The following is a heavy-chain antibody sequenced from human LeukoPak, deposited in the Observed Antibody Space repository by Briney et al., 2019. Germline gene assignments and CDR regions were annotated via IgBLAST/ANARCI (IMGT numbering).Heavy chain of an antibody. D-gene: IGHD2-8*01. CDR1: GFTFRNFA. CDR2: IGGGDT. V-gene: IGHV3-23*01. CDR3: AKDRQSFNSMYDYFDS. Sequence: PGGSLRLSCSASGFTFRNFAISWVRQAPGKGLEWVSSIGGGDTHYADSVKGRFTISRDNSRSTVDLQMGSLRAEDTAVYFCAKDRQSFNSMYDYFDSWGQGTLVTVSS. J-gene: IGHJ4*02.